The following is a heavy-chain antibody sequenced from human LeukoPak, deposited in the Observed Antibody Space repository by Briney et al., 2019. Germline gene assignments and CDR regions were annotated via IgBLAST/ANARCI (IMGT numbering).Heavy chain of an antibody. CDR2: LHAARGT. CDR1: GLPVRSNY. D-gene: IGHD3-22*01. CDR3: AREGYDSSGYPRLLDY. V-gene: IGHV3-53*04. Sequence: QSGRSLRLSCAASGLPVRSNYLTWVRQAPGKGLEWVSVLHAARGTYYADSVKGRFTISRYISTNTVYLQMNSLRVADTAVYYCAREGYDSSGYPRLLDYWRQGTLVTVSS. J-gene: IGHJ4*02.